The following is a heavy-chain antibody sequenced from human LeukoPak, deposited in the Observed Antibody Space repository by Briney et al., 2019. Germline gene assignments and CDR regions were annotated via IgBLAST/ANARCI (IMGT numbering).Heavy chain of an antibody. CDR2: IYTSGST. D-gene: IGHD3-22*01. V-gene: IGHV4-4*07. J-gene: IGHJ3*02. CDR1: GGSISSYY. CDR3: ASIHYYDSSGYEGDAFDI. Sequence: SETLSLTCTVSGGSISSYYWSWIRQPAGKGLEWIGRIYTSGSTNYNASLKSRVTMSVDTSKNQFSLKLSSVTAADTAVYYCASIHYYDSSGYEGDAFDIWGQGTMVTVSS.